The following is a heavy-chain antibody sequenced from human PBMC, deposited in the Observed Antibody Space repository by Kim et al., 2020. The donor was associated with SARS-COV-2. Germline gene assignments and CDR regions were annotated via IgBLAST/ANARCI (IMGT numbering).Heavy chain of an antibody. Sequence: DSRKGHFTITRDNSKNALYLQMNSLRPDYTAVYYCARGQAPFDSSGSIPDSWGQGTLVTVSS. CDR3: ARGQAPFDSSGSIPDS. D-gene: IGHD6-19*01. V-gene: IGHV3-30*01. J-gene: IGHJ4*02.